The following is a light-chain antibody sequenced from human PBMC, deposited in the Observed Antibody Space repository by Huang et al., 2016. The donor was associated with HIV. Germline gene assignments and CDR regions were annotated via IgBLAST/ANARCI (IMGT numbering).Light chain of an antibody. CDR3: QQYGSSPLVT. CDR1: QSVSGSY. CDR2: GAS. V-gene: IGKV3-20*01. Sequence: EIVLTQSPGTLSLSPGESATLSCRASQSVSGSYLAWYQQKPGQAPRLLIYGASSRATGIPDRFRGSGSGTDFTLTISRLEPEDFAVYYCQQYGSSPLVTFGQGTRLEIK. J-gene: IGKJ5*01.